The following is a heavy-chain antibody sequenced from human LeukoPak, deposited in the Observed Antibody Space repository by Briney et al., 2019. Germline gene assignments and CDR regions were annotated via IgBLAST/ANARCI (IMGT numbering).Heavy chain of an antibody. D-gene: IGHD2-2*01. V-gene: IGHV3-11*01. J-gene: IGHJ6*03. CDR1: GFTFSDYY. CDR2: ISSSGSTI. CDR3: ARDYERVVPAARYNYYMDV. Sequence: GGSLRLSCAASGFTFSDYYMSWIRQAPGKGLEWVSYISSSGSTIYYADSVKGRFTISRDNAKNSLYLQMNSLRAEDTAVYYCARDYERVVPAARYNYYMDVWGKGTTVTVSS.